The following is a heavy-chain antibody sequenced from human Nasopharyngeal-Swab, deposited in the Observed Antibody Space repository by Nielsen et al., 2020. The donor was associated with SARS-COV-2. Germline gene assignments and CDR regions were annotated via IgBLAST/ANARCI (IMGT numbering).Heavy chain of an antibody. CDR1: GYTLTELS. J-gene: IGHJ5*02. Sequence: ASVKVSCKVSGYTLTELSMHWVRQAPGKGLEWMGGFDPEDGETIYAQKFQGRVTMTEDTSTDTAYMELSSLGSEDTAVYYCATGPAVAGTSNWFDPWGQGTLVTVSS. V-gene: IGHV1-24*01. CDR2: FDPEDGET. CDR3: ATGPAVAGTSNWFDP. D-gene: IGHD6-19*01.